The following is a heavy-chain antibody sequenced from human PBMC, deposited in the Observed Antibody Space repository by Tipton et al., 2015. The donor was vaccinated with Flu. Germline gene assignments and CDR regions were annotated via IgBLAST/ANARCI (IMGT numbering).Heavy chain of an antibody. Sequence: TLSLTCSVSGGSIRSSSDYWGWVRQPPGKGLEWIGSIYYSGSTYYNPSLKSRVTISEDTSKSQFSLKLSSVTAADTAVYYCARDLDQPHLYGGYFDYWGQGTLVTVSS. CDR1: GGSIRSSSDY. CDR3: ARDLDQPHLYGGYFDY. CDR2: IYYSGST. V-gene: IGHV4-39*07. J-gene: IGHJ4*02. D-gene: IGHD4-23*01.